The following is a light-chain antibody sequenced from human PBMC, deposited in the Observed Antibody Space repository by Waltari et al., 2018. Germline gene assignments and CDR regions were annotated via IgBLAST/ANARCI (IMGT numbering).Light chain of an antibody. CDR3: QVWDTSTDHVV. V-gene: IGLV3-21*02. CDR1: NIGNKI. CDR2: DDR. J-gene: IGLJ2*01. Sequence: SYVVTQPPSVSVAPGQTARITCGGTNIGNKIAHWYQQKPGQAPVLVVYDDRDRPPGIPERFSGSKSANTATLTITGVVAGDEADYYCQVWDTSTDHVVFGGGTKLTVL.